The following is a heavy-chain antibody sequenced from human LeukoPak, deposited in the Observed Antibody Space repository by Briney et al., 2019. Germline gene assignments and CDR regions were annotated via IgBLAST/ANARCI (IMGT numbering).Heavy chain of an antibody. CDR3: ATPYSGGYQGLDI. CDR2: IYDSGST. D-gene: IGHD1-26*01. Sequence: PSETLSLTRTVSGASISSYKYYWGWIRQPPGKGLEWIGSIYDSGSTYYNPTLKSRVTIFVDTSKNQFSLQLSSVTAADTAVYYCATPYSGGYQGLDIWGQGTMVTV. J-gene: IGHJ3*02. CDR1: GASISSYKYY. V-gene: IGHV4-39*01.